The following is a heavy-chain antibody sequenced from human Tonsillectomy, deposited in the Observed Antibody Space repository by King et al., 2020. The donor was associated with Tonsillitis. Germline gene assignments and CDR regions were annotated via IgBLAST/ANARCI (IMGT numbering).Heavy chain of an antibody. J-gene: IGHJ4*02. CDR1: GFTFSSYW. V-gene: IGHV3-7*03. D-gene: IGHD5-18*01. CDR2: IKQDGSEK. CDR3: ASWVIQLWSNYFDY. Sequence: VQLVESGGGLVQPGGSLRLSCAASGFTFSSYWMSWVRQAPGKGLEWVANIKQDGSEKYYVDSVKGRFTISRDNAKNSLYLQMNRLRAEDTAVYYGASWVIQLWSNYFDYWGQGTLVTVSS.